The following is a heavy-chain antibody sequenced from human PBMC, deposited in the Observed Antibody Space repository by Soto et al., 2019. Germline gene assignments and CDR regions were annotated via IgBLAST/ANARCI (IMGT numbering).Heavy chain of an antibody. CDR2: IWYDGSNK. Sequence: QVQLVECGGGVDQPGRSLRLSCAASGFTFSSYGMHWVRQAPGKGLEWVAVIWYDGSNKYYADSVKGRFTISRDNSKNTLYLQMNSLRAEDTAVYYCARDQPLRFLEWLQNDAFDIWGQGTMVTVSS. CDR1: GFTFSSYG. D-gene: IGHD3-3*01. J-gene: IGHJ3*02. V-gene: IGHV3-33*01. CDR3: ARDQPLRFLEWLQNDAFDI.